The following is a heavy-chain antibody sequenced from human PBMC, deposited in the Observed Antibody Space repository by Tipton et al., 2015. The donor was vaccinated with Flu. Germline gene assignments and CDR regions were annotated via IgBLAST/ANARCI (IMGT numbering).Heavy chain of an antibody. CDR3: VRVDYDNSWTLFDF. D-gene: IGHD3-22*01. Sequence: TLSLTCTVSGGAITGHSWNWIRQPAGKSLEWIGRVSTTKRTDYNPSLKSRVTMSVDMSTNQFSLTLISVSAADTAVYYCVRVDYDNSWTLFDFWGRGTLVTVSS. V-gene: IGHV4-4*07. CDR2: VSTTKRT. CDR1: GGAITGHS. J-gene: IGHJ4*02.